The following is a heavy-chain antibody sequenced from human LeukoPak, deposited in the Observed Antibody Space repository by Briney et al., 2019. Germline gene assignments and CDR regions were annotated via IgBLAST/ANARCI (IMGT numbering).Heavy chain of an antibody. Sequence: PEGSLRLSCAASGFTFSDYYMIWIRQAPGKGVEGISYISSSGSTIYYADSVKGRFTMSRDNAKNSLYLQMNSLRAEDTAIYSCARRRDYFDYWGQGTLVTVSS. V-gene: IGHV3-11*01. CDR1: GFTFSDYY. CDR3: ARRRDYFDY. J-gene: IGHJ4*02. CDR2: ISSSGSTI.